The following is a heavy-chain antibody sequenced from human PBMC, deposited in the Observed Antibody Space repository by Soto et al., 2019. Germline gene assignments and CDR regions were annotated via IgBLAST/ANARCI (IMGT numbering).Heavy chain of an antibody. CDR2: ISGSGGST. J-gene: IGHJ3*02. CDR3: AKENYYDSSGYYLGAFDI. CDR1: GFTFSSYA. Sequence: GGSLRLSCAASGFTFSSYAMSWVRQAPGKGLEWVSAISGSGGSTYYADSVKGRFTTSRDNSKNTLYLQMNSLRAEDTAVYYCAKENYYDSSGYYLGAFDIWGQGTMVTVSS. D-gene: IGHD3-22*01. V-gene: IGHV3-23*01.